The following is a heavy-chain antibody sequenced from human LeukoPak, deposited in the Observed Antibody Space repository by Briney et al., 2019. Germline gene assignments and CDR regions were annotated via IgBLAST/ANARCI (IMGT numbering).Heavy chain of an antibody. V-gene: IGHV4-38-2*02. CDR3: ARVSFVEMATIYDY. CDR2: IYYSGST. D-gene: IGHD5-24*01. CDR1: GYSISSGYY. J-gene: IGHJ4*02. Sequence: SETLSLICTVSGYSISSGYYWGWIRQPPGKGLEWIGSIYYSGSTYYNPSLKSRVTISVDTSKNQFSLKLSSVTAADTAVYYCARVSFVEMATIYDYWGQGTLVTVSS.